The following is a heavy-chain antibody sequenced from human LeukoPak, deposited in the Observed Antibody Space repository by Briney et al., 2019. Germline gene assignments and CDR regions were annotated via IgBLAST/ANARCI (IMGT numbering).Heavy chain of an antibody. CDR1: GFTFSDYY. CDR2: ISSSGSTI. V-gene: IGHV3-11*01. Sequence: GGSLRLSCAASGFTFSDYYMSWIRQAPGKGLEWVSYISSSGSTIYYADSVKGRFTISRDIAKNSLYLQMNSLRAEDTAVYYCARAGIYSSSWWGVLDYWGQGTLVTVSS. D-gene: IGHD6-13*01. CDR3: ARAGIYSSSWWGVLDY. J-gene: IGHJ4*02.